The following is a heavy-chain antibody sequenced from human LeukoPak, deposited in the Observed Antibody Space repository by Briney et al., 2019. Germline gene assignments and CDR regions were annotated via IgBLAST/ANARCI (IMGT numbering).Heavy chain of an antibody. Sequence: SETLSLTCTVSGGSISSTTYYWGWIRQPPGKGLEWIGSIYFDGRTYYNPSLQSRLTFSVDTSKNQFSLRLNSVTAADTAVYYCARRVYCTGGACRNWYFDLWGRGTLVTVSS. D-gene: IGHD2-8*02. CDR2: IYFDGRT. J-gene: IGHJ2*01. CDR3: ARRVYCTGGACRNWYFDL. V-gene: IGHV4-39*01. CDR1: GGSISSTTYY.